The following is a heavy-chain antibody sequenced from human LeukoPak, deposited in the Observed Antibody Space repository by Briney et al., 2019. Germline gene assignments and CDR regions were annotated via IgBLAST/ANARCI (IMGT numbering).Heavy chain of an antibody. CDR3: ATRPYYYDSSGFAFDI. Sequence: SVKVSCKASGGTFSSYAISWVRQAPGQGLEWMGRIIPIFGTANYAQKFQGRVTITTDESTSTAYMELSSLRSEDTAVYYCATRPYYYDSSGFAFDIWGQGTMVTVSS. CDR1: GGTFSSYA. CDR2: IIPIFGTA. V-gene: IGHV1-69*05. J-gene: IGHJ3*02. D-gene: IGHD3-22*01.